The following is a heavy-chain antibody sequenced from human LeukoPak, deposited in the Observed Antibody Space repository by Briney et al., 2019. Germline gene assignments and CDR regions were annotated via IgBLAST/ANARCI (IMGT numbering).Heavy chain of an antibody. CDR2: ISYDGSNK. CDR3: AGTAAIVDY. Sequence: GGSLRLSCAASGFTFSSYAMHWVRQAPGKGLEWVAVISYDGSNKYYADSVKGRFTISRDNSKNTLYLQMNSLRAEDTAVYYCAGTAAIVDYWGQGTLVTVSS. J-gene: IGHJ4*02. D-gene: IGHD2-2*02. V-gene: IGHV3-30*01. CDR1: GFTFSSYA.